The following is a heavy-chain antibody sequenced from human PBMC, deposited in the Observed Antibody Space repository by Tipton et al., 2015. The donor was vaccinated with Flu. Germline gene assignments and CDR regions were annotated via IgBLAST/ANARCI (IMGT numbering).Heavy chain of an antibody. CDR3: ARGRTDGANYYYMDV. V-gene: IGHV1-2*02. CDR2: INPNSGDT. J-gene: IGHJ6*03. Sequence: QLVQSGAEVKKPGASVKVSCKASGYTFTSYGISWVRQAPGQGLEWMGWINPNSGDTNYAQKFQGRVTMTRDTSINTAYMELSGRTSDDTAVYYCARGRTDGANYYYMDVWGKGTTVTVSS. CDR1: GYTFTSYG. D-gene: IGHD1-14*01.